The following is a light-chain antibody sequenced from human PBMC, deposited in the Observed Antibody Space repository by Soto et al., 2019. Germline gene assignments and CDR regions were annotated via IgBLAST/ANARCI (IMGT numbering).Light chain of an antibody. CDR2: EAT. CDR3: SSYAGDSTLV. J-gene: IGLJ1*01. V-gene: IGLV2-23*01. Sequence: SVLTQPASVSASPGQSITISCTGTSSDVGNYNLVSWFQQHPGKAPKLMVYEATKRPSGVSNRFSGSKSGNTASLTISGLQAEDEADYYCSSYAGDSTLVFGTGTKVTVL. CDR1: SSDVGNYNL.